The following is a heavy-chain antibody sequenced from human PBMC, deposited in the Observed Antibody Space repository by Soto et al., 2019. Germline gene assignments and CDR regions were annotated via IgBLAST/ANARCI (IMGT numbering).Heavy chain of an antibody. CDR1: GGSISNYY. CDR2: VYYTGTT. J-gene: IGHJ4*02. V-gene: IGHV4-59*01. Sequence: SETLSLTCTVAGGSISNYYWSWIRQPPGKGLEWIGYVYYTGTTNYNPSLESRVTISVDTSKNQFSLKLSSVTAADTAVYYCARATYYYDRSGYLYNFDYWGQGTLVTVS. CDR3: ARATYYYDRSGYLYNFDY. D-gene: IGHD3-22*01.